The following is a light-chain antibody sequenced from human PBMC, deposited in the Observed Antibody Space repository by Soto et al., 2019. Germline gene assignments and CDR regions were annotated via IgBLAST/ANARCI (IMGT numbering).Light chain of an antibody. CDR3: QQCDSYSYT. CDR2: KAS. CDR1: QSIGRS. Sequence: DIQMTQSPSTLSASVGDRVTIPCRASQSIGRSLAWYQQKPGKAPKLLIFKASTLESGVPSRFSGSGSGTEFTLTINSLQPDDFATYYCQQCDSYSYTFGQGTKLDIK. V-gene: IGKV1-5*03. J-gene: IGKJ2*01.